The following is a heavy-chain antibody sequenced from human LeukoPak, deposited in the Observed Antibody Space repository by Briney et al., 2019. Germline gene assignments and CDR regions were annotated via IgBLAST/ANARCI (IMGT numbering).Heavy chain of an antibody. CDR1: GYTFTSYA. CDR2: INAGNGNT. D-gene: IGHD2-2*01. CDR3: ARGRCSSTRCYAVY. J-gene: IGHJ4*02. Sequence: ASVKVSCKASGYTFTSYAMHWVRQAPGQRLEWMGWINAGNGNTKYSQKFQGRVTITRDTSASTAYMELSSLRSEDTAMYYCARGRCSSTRCYAVYWGRGTLVTVSS. V-gene: IGHV1-3*01.